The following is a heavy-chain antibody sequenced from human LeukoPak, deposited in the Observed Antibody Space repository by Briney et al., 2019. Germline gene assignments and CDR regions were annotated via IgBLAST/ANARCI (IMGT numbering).Heavy chain of an antibody. V-gene: IGHV3-64*01. Sequence: GGSLRLSCAASGFTFSSYAMHWVRQAPGKGLEYVSAISSNGGSTYYANSVKGRFTISRDNSKNTLYLQMGSLRAEDMAVYYCARDSPNYGIQDYWGQGTLVTVSS. CDR1: GFTFSSYA. CDR2: ISSNGGST. J-gene: IGHJ4*02. CDR3: ARDSPNYGIQDY. D-gene: IGHD4-17*01.